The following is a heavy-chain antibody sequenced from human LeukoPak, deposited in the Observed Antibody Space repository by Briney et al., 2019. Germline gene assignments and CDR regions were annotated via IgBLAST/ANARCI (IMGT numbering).Heavy chain of an antibody. V-gene: IGHV4-61*02. CDR1: GGSISSGSYY. J-gene: IGHJ4*02. D-gene: IGHD1-7*01. CDR2: IYTSGST. CDR3: ARLYNWNYDY. Sequence: SQTLSLTCTVSGGSISSGSYYWSWIRQPAGKGLEWIGRIYTSGSTNYNPSLKSRVTISVDTSKNQFSLKLSSVTAADTAVYYCARLYNWNYDYWGQGTLVTVSS.